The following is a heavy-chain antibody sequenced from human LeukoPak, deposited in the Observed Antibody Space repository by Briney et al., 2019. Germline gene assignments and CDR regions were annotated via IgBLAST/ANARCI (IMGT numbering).Heavy chain of an antibody. CDR1: GYTFTSYG. V-gene: IGHV1-18*01. CDR3: ARDQGYNPPPGFDY. CDR2: ISAYNGNT. Sequence: ASVKVSCKASGYTFTSYGISWVRQALGQGLEWMGWISAYNGNTNYAQKLQGRVTMTTDTSTSTAYMELRSLRSDDTAVYYCARDQGYNPPPGFDYWGQGTLVTVSS. J-gene: IGHJ4*02. D-gene: IGHD5-24*01.